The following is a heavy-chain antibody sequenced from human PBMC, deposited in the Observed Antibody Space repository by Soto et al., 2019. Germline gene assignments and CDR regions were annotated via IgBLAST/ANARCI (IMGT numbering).Heavy chain of an antibody. J-gene: IGHJ6*02. V-gene: IGHV3-48*02. CDR1: GFTFSSYS. CDR3: ARDLTVPAALGSYYYSYYGMDV. D-gene: IGHD2-2*01. CDR2: ISSSSSTI. Sequence: EVQLVESGGGLVQPGGSLRLSCAASGFTFSSYSMNWVRQAPGKGLEWVSYISSSSSTIYYADSVKGRFTISRDNAKNSLYLKMNSLRDEDTAVYYCARDLTVPAALGSYYYSYYGMDVWGQGTTVTVSS.